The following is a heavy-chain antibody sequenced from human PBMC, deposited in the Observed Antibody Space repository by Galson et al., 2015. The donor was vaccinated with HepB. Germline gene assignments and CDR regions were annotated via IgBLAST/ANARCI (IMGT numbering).Heavy chain of an antibody. CDR3: AKGGPGQIKMIINIILGFDP. D-gene: IGHD3-10*01. CDR1: GFSFSNYG. V-gene: IGHV3-30*18. J-gene: IGHJ5*02. CDR2: ISYDGSFR. Sequence: SLRLSCASSGFSFSNYGIHWVRQAPGKGLEWMAVISYDGSFRYYADSVKGRFTVSRDSSRSLLYLQMNSLRVEDTDVYYCAKGGPGQIKMIINIILGFDPWGQGTHVTVSS.